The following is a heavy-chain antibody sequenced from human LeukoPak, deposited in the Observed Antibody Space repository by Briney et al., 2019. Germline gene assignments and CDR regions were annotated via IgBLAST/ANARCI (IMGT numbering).Heavy chain of an antibody. CDR1: GDSINNYY. J-gene: IGHJ3*02. Sequence: SETLSLTCTVSGDSINNYYWSWIRQPAGKGLEWIGHIYTSGSTNYNPSLKSRVTISVDTSKNQFSLKLSSVTAADTAVYYCARSGYKYGADALDIWGQGTMVTVSS. V-gene: IGHV4-4*07. CDR2: IYTSGST. CDR3: ARSGYKYGADALDI. D-gene: IGHD5-18*01.